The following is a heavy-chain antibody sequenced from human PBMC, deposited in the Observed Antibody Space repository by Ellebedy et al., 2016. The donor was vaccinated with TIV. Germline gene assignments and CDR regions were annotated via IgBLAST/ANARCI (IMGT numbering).Heavy chain of an antibody. CDR1: GYTFTDYG. V-gene: IGHV1-18*01. J-gene: IGHJ4*02. Sequence: ASVKVSCXASGYTFTDYGISWVRQAPGQGLEWMGWISPKNDKTKYAQNLQDRVIMTIDTSTSTAYIELRSLRSDDTAVYYCARGGAVAGIGGVSYWGQGTLVTVSS. CDR3: ARGGAVAGIGGVSY. CDR2: ISPKNDKT. D-gene: IGHD6-19*01.